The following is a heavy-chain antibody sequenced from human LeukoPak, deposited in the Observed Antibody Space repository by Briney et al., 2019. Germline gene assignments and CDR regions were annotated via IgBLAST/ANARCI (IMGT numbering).Heavy chain of an antibody. CDR1: GYSFTSYW. J-gene: IGHJ4*02. CDR3: ARTYYDFWSGQHFDY. CDR2: IYPGDSDT. Sequence: GASLQISCKGSGYSFTSYWIGWVRQMPGKGLEWMGIIYPGDSDTRYSPSFQGQVTISADKSISTAYLQWSSLKASDTAMYYCARTYYDFWSGQHFDYWGQGTLVTVSS. D-gene: IGHD3-3*01. V-gene: IGHV5-51*01.